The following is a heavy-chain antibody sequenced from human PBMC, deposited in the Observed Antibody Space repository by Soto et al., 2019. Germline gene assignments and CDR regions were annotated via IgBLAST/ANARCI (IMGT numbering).Heavy chain of an antibody. J-gene: IGHJ6*03. D-gene: IGHD5-12*01. CDR3: ARESGGATATLDYYYFYMDV. Sequence: VQLVQSGAEVKKPGASVTVSCKASGYTFSDYYLHWVRQAPGQGPEWMGRINPNSGDAKFAQKFQGCVTMTRDTSVRTAFMELNWLKSDDTAVYYCARESGGATATLDYYYFYMDVWGKGTTVTVSS. CDR1: GYTFSDYY. CDR2: INPNSGDA. V-gene: IGHV1-2*04.